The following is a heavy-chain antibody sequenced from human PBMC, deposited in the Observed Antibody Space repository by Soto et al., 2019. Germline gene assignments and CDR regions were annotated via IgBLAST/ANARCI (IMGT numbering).Heavy chain of an antibody. D-gene: IGHD3-22*01. CDR3: TTGPPYDSSGYYFFSFYQYYYYGMDV. V-gene: IGHV3-23*01. Sequence: PGGSLRLSCAASGFTFSSYAMSWVRQAPGKGLEWVSAISGSGGSTYYADSVKGRFTISRDNSKNTLYLQMNSLKTEDTAVYYCTTGPPYDSSGYYFFSFYQYYYYGMDVWGQGTTVTVSS. CDR1: GFTFSSYA. J-gene: IGHJ6*02. CDR2: ISGSGGST.